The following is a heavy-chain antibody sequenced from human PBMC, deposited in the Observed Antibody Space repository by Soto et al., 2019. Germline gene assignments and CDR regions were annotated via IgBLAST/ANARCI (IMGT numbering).Heavy chain of an antibody. D-gene: IGHD5-12*01. CDR3: AKETVATIRPTRIYYYYGLDV. CDR1: GFTFSRYG. V-gene: IGHV3-30*18. J-gene: IGHJ6*02. CDR2: PSHDGTNK. Sequence: QVQLVESGGGVVQPGRSLRLSCATSGFTFSRYGIHWVRQAPGKGLEWVAVPSHDGTNKYYTDSVKGRFIISRDNSKNTLYLEMNSLRDEDTAVYYCAKETVATIRPTRIYYYYGLDVWGQGTTVSVSS.